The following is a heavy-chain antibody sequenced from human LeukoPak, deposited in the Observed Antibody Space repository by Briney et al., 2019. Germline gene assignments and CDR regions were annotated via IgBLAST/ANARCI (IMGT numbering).Heavy chain of an antibody. CDR3: ARGHDYDNDAFDI. Sequence: GGSLRLSCAASGFTFSSYAMSWVRQAPGKGLGWVSAISGSGGSTYYADSVEGRFTISRDNSKNTLYLQMNSLRAEDTAVYYCARGHDYDNDAFDIWGQGTMVTVSS. D-gene: IGHD3-16*01. J-gene: IGHJ3*02. CDR2: ISGSGGST. CDR1: GFTFSSYA. V-gene: IGHV3-23*01.